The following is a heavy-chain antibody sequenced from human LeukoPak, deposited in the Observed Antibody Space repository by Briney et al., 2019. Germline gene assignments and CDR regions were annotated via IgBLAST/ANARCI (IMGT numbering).Heavy chain of an antibody. CDR2: INHSGST. CDR3: ARGQDYYGSGSYYNGGLDY. CDR1: GGSFSGYY. Sequence: PSETLSLTCAVYGGSFSGYYWSWIRQPPGKGLEWIGEINHSGSTNYNPSLKSRVTISVDTSKNQFSLKLSSVTAADTAVYHCARGQDYYGSGSYYNGGLDYWGQGTLVTVSS. J-gene: IGHJ4*02. V-gene: IGHV4-34*01. D-gene: IGHD3-10*01.